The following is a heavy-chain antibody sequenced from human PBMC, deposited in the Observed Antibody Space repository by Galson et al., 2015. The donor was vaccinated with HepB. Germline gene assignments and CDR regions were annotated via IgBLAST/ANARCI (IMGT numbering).Heavy chain of an antibody. J-gene: IGHJ4*02. Sequence: SVKVSCKASGYTFTSYTMNWVRQAPGQGLEWMGWINTNTGTPTFAQAFTGRFAFSLDNSTNTAYLHISNLKTDDTAVYYCARGRGYSYGGEVDYWGQGSTVIVSS. CDR1: GYTFTSYT. V-gene: IGHV7-4-1*02. D-gene: IGHD5-12*01. CDR2: INTNTGTP. CDR3: ARGRGYSYGGEVDY.